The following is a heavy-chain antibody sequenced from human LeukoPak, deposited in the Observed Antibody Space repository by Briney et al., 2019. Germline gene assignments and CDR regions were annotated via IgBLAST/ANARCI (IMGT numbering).Heavy chain of an antibody. V-gene: IGHV4-4*07. CDR1: GDSISPYS. CDR2: IYASGYT. J-gene: IGHJ4*02. Sequence: PSETLSLTCTVSGDSISPYSWSWVRQPAGKGLEWIGRIYASGYTDYDPSPRSRVTMSVDTSKNQFSLKLTSVTAADTSVFFCARNHIVTGTYFDSWGPGTLVTVSS. D-gene: IGHD2-21*01. CDR3: ARNHIVTGTYFDS.